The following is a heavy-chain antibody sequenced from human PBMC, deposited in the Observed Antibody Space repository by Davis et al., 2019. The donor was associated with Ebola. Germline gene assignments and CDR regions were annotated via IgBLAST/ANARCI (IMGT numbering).Heavy chain of an antibody. V-gene: IGHV3-48*02. Sequence: PGGSLRLSCAASGFTFSSYNINWVRQAPGKGLAWVSYISSSGSTISYADSVKGRFTISRDNAKNSLYLQMNSLREEDTAVYYCASLIRIAVPGSIWTWGQGTQVTVSS. J-gene: IGHJ5*02. CDR1: GFTFSSYN. CDR3: ASLIRIAVPGSIWT. D-gene: IGHD6-19*01. CDR2: ISSSGSTI.